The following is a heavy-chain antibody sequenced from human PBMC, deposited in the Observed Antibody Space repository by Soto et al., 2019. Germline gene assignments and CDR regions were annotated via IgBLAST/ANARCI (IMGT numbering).Heavy chain of an antibody. CDR2: IYYSGST. D-gene: IGHD2-2*01. CDR3: ARLPYCSSTSCYRAGA. J-gene: IGHJ5*02. Sequence: SETLSLTCTVSGGSISSSSYYWGWIRQPPGKGLEWIGSIYYSGSTYYNPPLKSRVTISVDTSKNQFSLKLSSVTAADTAVYYCARLPYCSSTSCYRAGAWVQGTLVTVSS. CDR1: GGSISSSSYY. V-gene: IGHV4-39*01.